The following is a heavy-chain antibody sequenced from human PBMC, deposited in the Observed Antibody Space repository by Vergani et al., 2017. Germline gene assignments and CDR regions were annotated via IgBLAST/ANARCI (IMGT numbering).Heavy chain of an antibody. J-gene: IGHJ4*02. D-gene: IGHD7-27*01. CDR2: ISTSSSTI. CDR3: ARDFAPTADTGSDF. CDR1: GFTFSTYS. V-gene: IGHV3-48*01. Sequence: EVRLVESGGGLVQPGGSLRLSCAASGFTFSTYSLNCVRQAPGKGLDWVSYISTSSSTIYYADSVKGRFTISRDNAKNSLFLQMNSLRAEDTAVYYCARDFAPTADTGSDFWGQGTLVTVSS.